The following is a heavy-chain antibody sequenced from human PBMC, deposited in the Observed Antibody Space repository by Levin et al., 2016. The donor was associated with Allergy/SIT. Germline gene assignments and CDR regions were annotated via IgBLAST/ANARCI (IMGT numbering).Heavy chain of an antibody. CDR2: INPSGGST. CDR3: AREGFGGGYGMDV. V-gene: IGHV1-46*01. D-gene: IGHD3-10*01. J-gene: IGHJ6*02. Sequence: WVRQAPGQGLEWMGIINPSGGSTSYAQKFQGRVTMTRDTSTSTVYMELSSLRSEDTTVYYCAREGFGGGYGMDVWGQGTTVTVSS.